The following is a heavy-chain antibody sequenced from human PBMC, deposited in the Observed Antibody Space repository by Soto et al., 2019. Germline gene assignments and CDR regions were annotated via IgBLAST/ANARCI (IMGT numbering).Heavy chain of an antibody. CDR3: ARDKITGLFDY. J-gene: IGHJ4*02. CDR1: GGSISSSSDF. Sequence: LSETLSLTCTVSGGSISSSSDFWGWIRQPPGKGLEWIGNIYHSGSTYYNPSLKSRVTISVDTSKNQFSLKLTSVTAADTAVYYCARDKITGLFDYWGQGTLVTVSS. CDR2: IYHSGST. V-gene: IGHV4-39*07. D-gene: IGHD2-8*02.